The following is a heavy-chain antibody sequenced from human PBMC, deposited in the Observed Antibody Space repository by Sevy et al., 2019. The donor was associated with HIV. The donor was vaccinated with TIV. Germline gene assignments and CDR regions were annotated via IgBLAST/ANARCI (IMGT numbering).Heavy chain of an antibody. Sequence: SETLSLTCAVSGYSISSGYYWGWIRQPPGKGLEWIGSIYHSGSTYYNPSLKSRVTISVDTSKNQFSLKLSSVTAADTAVYYCARYYYGSGSYGMDVWGQGTTVRLL. CDR1: GYSISSGYY. D-gene: IGHD3-10*01. CDR2: IYHSGST. V-gene: IGHV4-38-2*01. J-gene: IGHJ6*02. CDR3: ARYYYGSGSYGMDV.